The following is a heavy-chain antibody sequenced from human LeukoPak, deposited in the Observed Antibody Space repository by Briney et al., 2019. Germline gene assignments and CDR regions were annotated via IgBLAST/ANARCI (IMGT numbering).Heavy chain of an antibody. CDR2: ISKDGIQE. V-gene: IGHV3-30*04. CDR3: ARVVYSYALDALDL. J-gene: IGHJ3*01. Sequence: GRSLRLSCAASGFRFTNYAMHWVRQPPGTGLEWVAVISKDGIQEYYADSVKGRFTISRDNSKNTLYLQMNSLRSEDTAVYYCARVVYSYALDALDLWGQGTMVTVSS. CDR1: GFRFTNYA. D-gene: IGHD5-18*01.